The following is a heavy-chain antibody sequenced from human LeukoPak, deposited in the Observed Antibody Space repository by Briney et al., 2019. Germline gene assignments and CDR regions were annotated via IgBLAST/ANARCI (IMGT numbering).Heavy chain of an antibody. V-gene: IGHV3-30-3*01. CDR1: GFTFSSYA. CDR3: AREDGSGSSDFDY. CDR2: ISYDGSIK. D-gene: IGHD3-10*01. J-gene: IGHJ4*02. Sequence: GGFLRLSCAASGFTFSSYAVHWVRQAPGKGLEWVAVISYDGSIKYYADSVKGRFTISRDNSKNTLYLQMNSLRAEDTAVCYCAREDGSGSSDFDYWGQGTLVTVSS.